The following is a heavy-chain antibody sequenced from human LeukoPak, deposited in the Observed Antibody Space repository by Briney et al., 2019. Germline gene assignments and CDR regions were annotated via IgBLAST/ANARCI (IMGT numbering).Heavy chain of an antibody. CDR2: IIPIFGTA. J-gene: IGHJ6*03. V-gene: IGHV1-69*13. Sequence: GASVKVSCTASGGTFSSYAISWVRQAPGQGLEWMGGIIPIFGTANYAQKFQGRVTITADESTSTAYMELSSLRSEDTAVYYCARWVSVGATSWYYMDVWGKGTTVTVSS. CDR3: ARWVSVGATSWYYMDV. CDR1: GGTFSSYA. D-gene: IGHD1-26*01.